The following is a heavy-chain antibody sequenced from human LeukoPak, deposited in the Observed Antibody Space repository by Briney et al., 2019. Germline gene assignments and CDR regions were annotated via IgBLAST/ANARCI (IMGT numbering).Heavy chain of an antibody. CDR2: VYYIGKP. V-gene: IGHV4-59*12. J-gene: IGHJ3*01. Sequence: SETLSLTCSVSGGSISDYFWGWIRQPPGRGLEWIGHVYYIGKPTCSPSLESRVSISVDTSKNQFSLELTSVTAADTAVYYCARRFRTGGDLHHDAYDVWGQGTVVTVSS. CDR1: GGSISDYF. CDR3: ARRFRTGGDLHHDAYDV. D-gene: IGHD3-16*01.